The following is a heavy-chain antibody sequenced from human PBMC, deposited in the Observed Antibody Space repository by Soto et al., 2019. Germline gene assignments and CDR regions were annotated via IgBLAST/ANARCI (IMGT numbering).Heavy chain of an antibody. Sequence: GESLKISCKGSGYRFKSYWIGWVRQMPGRGPEWMGIIFPRDSDTRYSPSFQGRVTISADESISTAFLQWNSLKASDTAMYYCVRGDVGDTFWGAFYFDLWGQGTLVTVSS. V-gene: IGHV5-51*01. CDR3: VRGDVGDTFWGAFYFDL. J-gene: IGHJ4*02. D-gene: IGHD3-16*01. CDR1: GYRFKSYW. CDR2: IFPRDSDT.